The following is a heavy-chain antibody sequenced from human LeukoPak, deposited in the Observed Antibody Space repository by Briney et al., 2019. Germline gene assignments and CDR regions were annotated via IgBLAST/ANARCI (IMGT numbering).Heavy chain of an antibody. CDR3: ARHVQWLVRLDP. CDR2: IYYSGST. Sequence: SETLSLTCTVSGSSISSSNCYWGWIRQPPGKGLEWIGSIYYSGSTYYNPSLKSRVTISVDTSKNQFSLKLSSVTAADTAVYYCARHVQWLVRLDPWGQGTLVTVSS. J-gene: IGHJ5*02. CDR1: GSSISSSNCY. D-gene: IGHD6-19*01. V-gene: IGHV4-39*01.